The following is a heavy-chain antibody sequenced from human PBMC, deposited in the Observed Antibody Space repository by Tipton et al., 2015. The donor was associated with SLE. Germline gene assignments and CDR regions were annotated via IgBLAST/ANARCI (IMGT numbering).Heavy chain of an antibody. J-gene: IGHJ4*02. CDR2: IRYDGSNK. D-gene: IGHD6-19*01. Sequence: SLRLSCAASGFTFSSYGMHWVRQAPGKGLEWVAFIRYDGSNKYYADSVKGRFTISRDNSKNTLYLQMNSLRAEDTAVYYCAKDEGAVANYFDYWGQGTLVTVSS. V-gene: IGHV3-30*02. CDR1: GFTFSSYG. CDR3: AKDEGAVANYFDY.